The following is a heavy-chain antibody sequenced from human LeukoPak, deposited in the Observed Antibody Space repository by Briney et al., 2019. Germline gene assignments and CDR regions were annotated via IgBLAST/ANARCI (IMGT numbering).Heavy chain of an antibody. Sequence: GGSLRLSCAASGFTFGNSWVHWVRQAPGKGLVWVSLINADGSATTYADSVKGRFTISRDNARNTLSLQMNSLTIEDTAVYYCVVVVEPPDSDGFDVWGQGTMITVSS. J-gene: IGHJ3*01. CDR3: VVVVEPPDSDGFDV. D-gene: IGHD1-14*01. CDR1: GFTFGNSW. CDR2: INADGSAT. V-gene: IGHV3-74*01.